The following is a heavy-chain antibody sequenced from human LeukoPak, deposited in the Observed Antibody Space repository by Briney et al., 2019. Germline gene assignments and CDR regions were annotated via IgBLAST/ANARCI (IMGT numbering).Heavy chain of an antibody. Sequence: GASVKVSCKASGYTFTSYGISWVRQAPGQGLEWMGWISAYNGNTKYAQNLQGRVTMTTDTSTSPAYMELRSLRSDDTAVYYCAREGGAYCSGGSCYSVLDYWGQGTLVTVSS. D-gene: IGHD2-15*01. CDR1: GYTFTSYG. J-gene: IGHJ4*02. CDR3: AREGGAYCSGGSCYSVLDY. CDR2: ISAYNGNT. V-gene: IGHV1-18*01.